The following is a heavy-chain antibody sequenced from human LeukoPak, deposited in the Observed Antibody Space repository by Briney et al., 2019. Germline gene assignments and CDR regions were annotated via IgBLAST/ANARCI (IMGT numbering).Heavy chain of an antibody. D-gene: IGHD3-22*01. CDR3: ARHLGWRYYDSSGSETYYYYYYMDV. J-gene: IGHJ6*03. V-gene: IGHV5-51*01. Sequence: GESLKISCKGSGYSFTSYWIGWVRQMPGKGLEWMGIIYPGDSDTRYSPSFQGQVTISADKSISTAYLQWSSLKASDTAMYYCARHLGWRYYDSSGSETYYYYYYMDVWGKGTTVTISS. CDR2: IYPGDSDT. CDR1: GYSFTSYW.